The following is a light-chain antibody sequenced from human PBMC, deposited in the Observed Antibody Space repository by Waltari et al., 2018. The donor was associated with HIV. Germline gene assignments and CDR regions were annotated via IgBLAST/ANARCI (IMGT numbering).Light chain of an antibody. Sequence: SVLTQPPSVSAAPGQTITISCSGSTSNIWSNYVAWDQQFPGRAPKFLIYEDFRRPSGIPDRFSGSKSGTSATLDITGLQTGDEADYYCGTWDSSLGAGVFGGGTKVTV. CDR2: EDF. CDR1: TSNIWSNY. J-gene: IGLJ3*02. V-gene: IGLV1-51*02. CDR3: GTWDSSLGAGV.